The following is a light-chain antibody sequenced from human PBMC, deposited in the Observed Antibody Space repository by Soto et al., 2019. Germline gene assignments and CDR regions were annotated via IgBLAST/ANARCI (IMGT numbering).Light chain of an antibody. CDR3: QHYDNLLLT. Sequence: DIQMTQSPSSLSASVGDRVTITCQASQDINTYLNWYQQKPGKAPNLLIYDASKLETGVPSRFSGGGSGTDFTFAVTSLQPEDFATYVCQHYDNLLLTFGGGTKV. J-gene: IGKJ4*01. V-gene: IGKV1-33*01. CDR2: DAS. CDR1: QDINTY.